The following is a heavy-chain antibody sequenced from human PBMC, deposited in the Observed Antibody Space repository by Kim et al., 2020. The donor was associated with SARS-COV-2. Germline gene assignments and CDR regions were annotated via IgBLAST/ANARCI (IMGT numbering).Heavy chain of an antibody. CDR2: ISGGGEHT. CDR1: GFTFSTYV. J-gene: IGHJ4*02. CDR3: ARRSIYCNEGGSCYQPDH. V-gene: IGHV3-23*01. D-gene: IGHD2-15*01. Sequence: GGSLRLSCAGSGFTFSTYVMSWVRQAPGKGLEWVSGISGGGEHTYYADSVKGRFVVSRDNSKNTVYLQLSSLSAEDTAIYYCARRSIYCNEGGSCYQPDHWGQGTLVTVSS.